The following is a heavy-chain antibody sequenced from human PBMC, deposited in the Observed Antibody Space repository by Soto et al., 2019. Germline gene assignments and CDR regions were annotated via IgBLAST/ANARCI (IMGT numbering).Heavy chain of an antibody. CDR2: IIPIFGTA. J-gene: IGHJ3*02. CDR1: GGTFSSYA. V-gene: IGHV1-69*01. D-gene: IGHD6-13*01. Sequence: QVQLVQSGAEVKKPGSSVKVSCKASGGTFSSYAISWVRQAPGQGLEWMGGIIPIFGTANYAQKFQGRVTITADESTSTAYMELSSLRSEDTAVYYCARPNLKYSSSWYGADAFDIWGQGTMVTVSS. CDR3: ARPNLKYSSSWYGADAFDI.